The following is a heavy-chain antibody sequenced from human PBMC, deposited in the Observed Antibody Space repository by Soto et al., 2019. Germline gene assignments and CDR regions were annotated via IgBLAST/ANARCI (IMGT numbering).Heavy chain of an antibody. Sequence: ASVKVSCKASGGTFSRYAISGVRQAPGQGLEWMGGIIPIFGTANYAQKFQGRVTITADESTSTAYMELSSLRSEDTAVYYCARVEYNWNYAPIDPWGQGTLVTVSS. V-gene: IGHV1-69*13. D-gene: IGHD1-7*01. CDR3: ARVEYNWNYAPIDP. CDR1: GGTFSRYA. J-gene: IGHJ5*02. CDR2: IIPIFGTA.